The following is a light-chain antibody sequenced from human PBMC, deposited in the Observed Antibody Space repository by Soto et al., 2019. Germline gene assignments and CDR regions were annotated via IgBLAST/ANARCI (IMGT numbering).Light chain of an antibody. J-gene: IGLJ3*02. Sequence: QSVLTQPPSASGTPGQRVSISCSGGSSNIGRNTVNWYQQLPGTAPKVLIYSNDQRPSGVPDRFSGSKSGTSASLAISGLQSEDEADYYCAAWDDSLNGQGVFGGGTKLPVL. CDR2: SND. V-gene: IGLV1-44*01. CDR3: AAWDDSLNGQGV. CDR1: SSNIGRNT.